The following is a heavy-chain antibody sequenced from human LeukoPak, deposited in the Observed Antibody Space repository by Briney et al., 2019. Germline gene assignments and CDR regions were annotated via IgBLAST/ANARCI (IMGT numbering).Heavy chain of an antibody. CDR2: INHSGST. D-gene: IGHD3-16*02. V-gene: IGHV4-34*01. CDR3: ARGGYYDYVWGSYRYRYYFDY. J-gene: IGHJ4*02. CDR1: GGSFSGYY. Sequence: SETLSLTCAVYGGSFSGYYWSWIRQPPGKGLEWIGEINHSGSTNYNPSLTSRVTISVDTSKNQLCLNLSSVTAADTGVYYCARGGYYDYVWGSYRYRYYFDYWAREPWSPSPQ.